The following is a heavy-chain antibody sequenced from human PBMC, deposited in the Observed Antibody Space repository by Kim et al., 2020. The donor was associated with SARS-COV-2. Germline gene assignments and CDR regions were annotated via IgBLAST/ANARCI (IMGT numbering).Heavy chain of an antibody. V-gene: IGHV3-11*05. CDR1: GFSFSDYY. Sequence: WGSLRLSCAASGFSFSDYYMSWIRQAPGKGLEWVSYMGSGDDYTNYADSVKGRFTMSNDNTKKLLYLQMNSLRAEDTAVYYCARDLGTGSYYTEGGMDVWGQAITVTVSS. CDR3: ARDLGTGSYYTEGGMDV. J-gene: IGHJ6*02. D-gene: IGHD3-10*02. CDR2: MGSGDDYT.